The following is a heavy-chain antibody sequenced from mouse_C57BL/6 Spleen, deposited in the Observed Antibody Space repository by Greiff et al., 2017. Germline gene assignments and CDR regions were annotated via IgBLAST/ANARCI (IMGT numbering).Heavy chain of an antibody. Sequence: VQLQQPGAELVKPGASVKMSCKASGYTFTSYWITWVKQRPGQGLEWIGDIYPGSGSTNYNEKFKSKATLTVDTSSSTAYMQLSSLTSEDSAVYYCARNWYYYGSSYPYWYFDVWGTGTTVTVSS. V-gene: IGHV1-55*01. D-gene: IGHD1-1*01. CDR2: IYPGSGST. J-gene: IGHJ1*03. CDR3: ARNWYYYGSSYPYWYFDV. CDR1: GYTFTSYW.